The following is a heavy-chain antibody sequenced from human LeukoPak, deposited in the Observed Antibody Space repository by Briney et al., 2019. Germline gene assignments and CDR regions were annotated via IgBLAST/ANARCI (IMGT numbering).Heavy chain of an antibody. V-gene: IGHV1-69*04. J-gene: IGHJ4*02. Sequence: GASVKVSCKASGGTFSSYAISWVRQAPGQGLVWMGRIIPILGIANYAQKFQGRVTITADKSTSTAYMELSSLRSEDTAVYYCARDEVDHYFDYWGQGTLVTVSS. CDR2: IIPILGIA. CDR3: ARDEVDHYFDY. CDR1: GGTFSSYA. D-gene: IGHD2-15*01.